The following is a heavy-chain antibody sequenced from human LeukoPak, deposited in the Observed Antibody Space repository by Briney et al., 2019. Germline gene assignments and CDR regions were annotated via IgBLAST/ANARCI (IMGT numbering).Heavy chain of an antibody. CDR1: GLTFSSFA. CDR2: ISSSGSTI. J-gene: IGHJ6*02. D-gene: IGHD3-22*01. CDR3: ARMGYYYDSSGYNYYYYGMDV. Sequence: PGGSLRLSCAVSGLTFSSFAMNWVRQSPGKGLEWVSYISSSGSTIYYADSVKGRFTISRDNSKNTLYLQMNSLRAEDTAVYYCARMGYYYDSSGYNYYYYGMDVWGQGTTVTVSS. V-gene: IGHV3-48*01.